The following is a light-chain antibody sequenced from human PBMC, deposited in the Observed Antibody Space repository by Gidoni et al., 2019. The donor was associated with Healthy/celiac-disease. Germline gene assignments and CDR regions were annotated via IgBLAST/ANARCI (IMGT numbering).Light chain of an antibody. V-gene: IGKV3-20*01. J-gene: IGKJ4*01. CDR3: QQYGSP. CDR1: QSVSSSY. Sequence: EIVLKQSPGTLSLSPGERATLSCRASQSVSSSYLAWYQQKPGQAPRLLIYGASSRATGIPDRFSGSGSGTDFTLTISRLEPEDFAVYYCQQYGSPFGGRTKVEIK. CDR2: GAS.